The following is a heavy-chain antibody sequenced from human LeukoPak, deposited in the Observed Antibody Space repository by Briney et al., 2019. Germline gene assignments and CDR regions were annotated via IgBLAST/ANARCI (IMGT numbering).Heavy chain of an antibody. CDR1: GGSFSGYY. CDR2: INHSGST. D-gene: IGHD3-3*01. J-gene: IGHJ6*03. V-gene: IGHV4-34*01. Sequence: PSETLSLTCAVYGGSFSGYYWSWIRQPPGKGLEWIGEINHSGSTNYSPSLKSRVTISVDTSKNQFSLKLSSVTAADTAVYYCARVHFFVVAPYYYYMDVWGKGTTVTVSS. CDR3: ARVHFFVVAPYYYYMDV.